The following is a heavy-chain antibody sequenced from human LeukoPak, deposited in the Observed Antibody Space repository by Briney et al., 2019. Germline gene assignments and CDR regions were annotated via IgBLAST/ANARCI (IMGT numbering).Heavy chain of an antibody. CDR2: IIPIFGTA. Sequence: WASVKVSCKASGGTFSSYAISWVRQAPGQGLEWMGGIIPIFGTANYAQKFQGRVTITADESTSTAYMELSSLRSEDTAVYYCARDGPHSSGLNWFDPWGQGTLVTVSS. J-gene: IGHJ5*02. V-gene: IGHV1-69*13. CDR3: ARDGPHSSGLNWFDP. D-gene: IGHD6-19*01. CDR1: GGTFSSYA.